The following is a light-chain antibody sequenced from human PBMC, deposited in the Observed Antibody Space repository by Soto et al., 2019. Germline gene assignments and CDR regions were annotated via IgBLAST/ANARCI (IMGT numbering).Light chain of an antibody. CDR2: AVS. V-gene: IGLV2-11*01. CDR3: SSYAGTSIDV. J-gene: IGLJ1*01. Sequence: SVLTQPRSVSESPGQSVTISCTRTSSYIGPYDHVAWYQQHPGKAPKRIIFAVSKRPSGVPDRCSGSKSGNPASLPISALQAADEADYYCSSYAGTSIDVFATGTQAPV. CDR1: SSYIGPYDH.